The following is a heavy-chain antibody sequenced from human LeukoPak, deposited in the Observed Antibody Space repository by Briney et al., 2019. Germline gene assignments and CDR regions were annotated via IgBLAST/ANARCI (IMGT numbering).Heavy chain of an antibody. V-gene: IGHV5-51*01. Sequence: GESLKISCKGSGYSFTSYWIGWVRQMPGKGLEWMGIIYPGDSDTRYSPSFQGQVTISADKSISTAYLQWSSLKASDTAMYYCARHFAVSRRPGVSGLGAPNTPDYYYYGMDVWGQGTTVTVSS. D-gene: IGHD3-16*01. CDR1: GYSFTSYW. CDR3: ARHFAVSRRPGVSGLGAPNTPDYYYYGMDV. J-gene: IGHJ6*02. CDR2: IYPGDSDT.